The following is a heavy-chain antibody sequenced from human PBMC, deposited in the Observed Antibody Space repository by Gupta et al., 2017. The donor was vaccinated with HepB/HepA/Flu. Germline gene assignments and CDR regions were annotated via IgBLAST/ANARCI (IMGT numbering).Heavy chain of an antibody. Sequence: QVQLAQSGGEVKNPGASVKLSCKASGYTFTSYGFTWVRQAPGQGLEWLGWIRAYNGKTDYAQRFQGKVTMTTETSTSTAYMELRRLRSDDTAVYYCGRWGPMYYYMDVWGKGTTVSVSS. J-gene: IGHJ6*03. V-gene: IGHV1-18*01. CDR1: GYTFTSYG. CDR3: GRWGPMYYYMDV. D-gene: IGHD2-2*01. CDR2: IRAYNGKT.